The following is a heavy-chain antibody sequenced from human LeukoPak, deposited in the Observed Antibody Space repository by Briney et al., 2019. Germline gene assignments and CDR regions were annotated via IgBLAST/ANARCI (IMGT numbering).Heavy chain of an antibody. CDR1: GYTFTGYY. CDR3: ASLSTPTVFGVVNFDY. J-gene: IGHJ4*02. D-gene: IGHD3-3*01. CDR2: INPNSGGT. V-gene: IGHV1-2*06. Sequence: ASVKVSCKASGYTFTGYYMHWVRQAPGQGLEWMGRINPNSGGTNYAQKFQGRVTMTRDTSISTAYMELSRLRSDDTAVYYCASLSTPTVFGVVNFDYWGQGTLVTVSS.